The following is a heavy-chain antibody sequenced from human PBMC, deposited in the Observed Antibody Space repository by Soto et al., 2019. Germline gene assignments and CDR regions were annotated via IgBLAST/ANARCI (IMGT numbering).Heavy chain of an antibody. D-gene: IGHD4-4*01. CDR1: GFTFSTYW. CDR3: ARGNSMDY. J-gene: IGHJ4*02. Sequence: GSLRLSCAASGFTFSTYWMHWVRQAPGKGLVWVSRINSDESSTSYADSVRGRFTTSRDNAKNTLYLQMNSLRADDTAVYYCARGNSMDYWGQGTLVTVSS. CDR2: INSDESST. V-gene: IGHV3-74*01.